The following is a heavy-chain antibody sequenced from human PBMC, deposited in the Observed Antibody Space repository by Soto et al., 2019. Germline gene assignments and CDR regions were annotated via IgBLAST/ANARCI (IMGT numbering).Heavy chain of an antibody. CDR1: GYTFTSYD. CDR2: MNPNSGNT. CDR3: ARARGIQLWLRILWYYYYMDV. J-gene: IGHJ6*03. Sequence: ASVKVSCKASGYTFTSYDINWVRQATGQGLEWMGWMNPNSGNTGYAQKFQGRVTMTRNTSISTAYMELSSLRSEDTAVYYCARARGIQLWLRILWYYYYMDVWGKGTTVTVSS. D-gene: IGHD5-18*01. V-gene: IGHV1-8*01.